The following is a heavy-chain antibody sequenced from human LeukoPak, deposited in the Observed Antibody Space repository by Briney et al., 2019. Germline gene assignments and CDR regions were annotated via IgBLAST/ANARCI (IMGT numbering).Heavy chain of an antibody. CDR2: MNPNSGNT. D-gene: IGHD5/OR15-5a*01. V-gene: IGHV1-8*01. CDR1: GYTFTSYD. J-gene: IGHJ6*02. Sequence: ASVKVSCKASGYTFTSYDINWVRQATGQGLERMGWMNPNSGNTGYAQKFQGRVTMTRNTSISTAYMELSSLRSEDTAVYYCARHLRWNYGMDVWGQGTTVTVSS. CDR3: ARHLRWNYGMDV.